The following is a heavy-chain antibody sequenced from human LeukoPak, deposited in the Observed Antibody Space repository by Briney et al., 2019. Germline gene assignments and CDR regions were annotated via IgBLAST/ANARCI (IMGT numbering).Heavy chain of an antibody. J-gene: IGHJ4*02. Sequence: ASVKVSCKASGYTFTGYYMDWVRQAPGQGLEWMGWINPNSGGTNYAQKFQGRVTMTRDTSISTAYMELSRLRSDDTAVYYCARVPALVGALDYWGQGTLVTVSS. CDR1: GYTFTGYY. CDR3: ARVPALVGALDY. V-gene: IGHV1-2*02. D-gene: IGHD1-26*01. CDR2: INPNSGGT.